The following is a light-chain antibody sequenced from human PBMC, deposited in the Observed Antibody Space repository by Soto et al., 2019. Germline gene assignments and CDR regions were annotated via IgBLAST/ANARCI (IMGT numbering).Light chain of an antibody. J-gene: IGKJ1*01. Sequence: DIHMTQSPSTLSASVGDRVTITCRASLTIASWLAWYQQRPGKPPNLLIYTASTLPSGVPSRYSGSGSGTEFSHTINSLQPDDFATYYCQQYHIYSGTFGQGTKV. CDR3: QQYHIYSGT. V-gene: IGKV1-5*03. CDR2: TAS. CDR1: LTIASW.